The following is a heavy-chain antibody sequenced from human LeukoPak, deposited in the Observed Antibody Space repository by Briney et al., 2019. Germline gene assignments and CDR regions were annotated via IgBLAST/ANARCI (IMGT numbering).Heavy chain of an antibody. V-gene: IGHV4-59*01. CDR3: ARGGGIAAAALY. D-gene: IGHD6-13*01. CDR1: GGSIRSYY. CDR2: IYYSGST. Sequence: SETLSLTCTVSGGSIRSYYWSWIRQPAGKGLEWIGYIYYSGSTNYNPSLKSRVTISVDTSKNQFSLKLSSVTAADTAVYYCARGGGIAAAALYWGQGTLVTVSS. J-gene: IGHJ4*02.